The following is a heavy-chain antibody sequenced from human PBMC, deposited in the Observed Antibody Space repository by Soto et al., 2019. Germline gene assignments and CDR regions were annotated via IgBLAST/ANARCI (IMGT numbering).Heavy chain of an antibody. Sequence: GESLKISCQGSGYSFTSYWISWVRQMPGKGLEWMGRIDPSDSYTNYSPSFQGHVTISADKSISTAYLQWSSLKASDTAMYYCARHRTRNLLITGTDFPDYWGQGTLVTVSS. CDR1: GYSFTSYW. V-gene: IGHV5-10-1*01. CDR3: ARHRTRNLLITGTDFPDY. D-gene: IGHD1-7*01. J-gene: IGHJ4*02. CDR2: IDPSDSYT.